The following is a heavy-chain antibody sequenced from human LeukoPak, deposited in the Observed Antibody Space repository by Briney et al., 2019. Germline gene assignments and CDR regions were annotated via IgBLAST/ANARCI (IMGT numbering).Heavy chain of an antibody. CDR2: IYYSGST. CDR1: GGSFSGYY. Sequence: PSETLSLTCAVYGGSFSGYYWSWIRQPPGKGLEWIGYIYYSGSTNYSPSLKSRVTISVDTSKNQFSLKLSSVTAADTAVYYCARHVGYCSSTSCYTGPKSSFGYWGQGTLVTVSS. D-gene: IGHD2-2*02. CDR3: ARHVGYCSSTSCYTGPKSSFGY. V-gene: IGHV4-59*08. J-gene: IGHJ4*02.